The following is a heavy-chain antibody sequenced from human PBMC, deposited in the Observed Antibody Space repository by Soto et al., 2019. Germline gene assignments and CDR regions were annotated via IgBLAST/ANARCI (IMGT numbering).Heavy chain of an antibody. CDR2: IYHSRST. D-gene: IGHD3-10*01. V-gene: IGHV4-4*02. CDR1: SGSISSSNW. CDR3: ARESMVRGVIDY. Sequence: PSETLSLTCAVSSGSISSSNWWSWVRQPPGKGLEWIGEIYHSRSTNYNPSLKSRVTISVDESKNQFSLKLSSVTAADTAVYYCARESMVRGVIDYWGQGTLVTVSS. J-gene: IGHJ4*02.